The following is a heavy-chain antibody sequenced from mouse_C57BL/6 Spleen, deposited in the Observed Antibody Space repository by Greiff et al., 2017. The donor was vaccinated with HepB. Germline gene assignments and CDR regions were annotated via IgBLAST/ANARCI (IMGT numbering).Heavy chain of an antibody. CDR2: IDPENGDT. D-gene: IGHD2-4*01. V-gene: IGHV14-4*01. J-gene: IGHJ3*01. Sequence: VQLQQSGAELVRPGASVKLSCTASGFNIKDDYMHWVKQRPEQGLEWIGWIDPENGDTEYASKFQGKATITADTSSNTSYLQLSSLTSEDTAVYYCTCSGLYYDYGRFAYGGQGTLVTVSA. CDR3: TCSGLYYDYGRFAY. CDR1: GFNIKDDY.